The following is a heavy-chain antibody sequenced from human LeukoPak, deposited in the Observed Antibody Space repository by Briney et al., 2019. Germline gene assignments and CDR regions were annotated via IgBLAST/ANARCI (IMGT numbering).Heavy chain of an antibody. D-gene: IGHD3-3*01. CDR1: GFTFSSYA. CDR2: ISGSGGST. V-gene: IGHV3-23*01. CDR3: ARDYDFWSGALYFDY. J-gene: IGHJ4*02. Sequence: PGGSLRLSCAASGFTFSSYAMSWVRQAPGKGLEWVSAISGSGGSTYYADSVKGRFTISRDNSKNTLYLQMNSLRAEDTAVYYCARDYDFWSGALYFDYWGQGTLVTVSS.